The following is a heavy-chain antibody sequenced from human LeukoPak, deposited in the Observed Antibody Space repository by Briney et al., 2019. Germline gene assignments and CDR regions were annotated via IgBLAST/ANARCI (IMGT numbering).Heavy chain of an antibody. CDR3: ARATSGSYTRFDY. J-gene: IGHJ4*02. CDR1: GYTFTGYY. V-gene: IGHV1-2*02. D-gene: IGHD1-26*01. CDR2: INPNSGGT. Sequence: GASVRVSCKASGYTFTGYYMHWVRQAPGQGLEWMGWINPNSGGTNYAQKFQGRVTMTRDTSISTAYMELSRLRSDDTAVYYCARATSGSYTRFDYWGQGTLVTVSS.